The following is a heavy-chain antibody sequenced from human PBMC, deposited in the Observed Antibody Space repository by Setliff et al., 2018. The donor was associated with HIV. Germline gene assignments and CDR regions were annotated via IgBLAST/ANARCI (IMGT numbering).Heavy chain of an antibody. Sequence: SETLSLTFTVSSDSISSSYWTWIRQPPGQGLEWIGYVHHSGSTKYNASLRSRVTMSVDTSKNLFSLTLRSVTAADTAVYYCASAGPYCGDDCPYNWLTPWGQGTLVTVSS. J-gene: IGHJ5*02. CDR1: SDSISSSY. CDR3: ASAGPYCGDDCPYNWLTP. D-gene: IGHD2-21*02. V-gene: IGHV4-59*01. CDR2: VHHSGST.